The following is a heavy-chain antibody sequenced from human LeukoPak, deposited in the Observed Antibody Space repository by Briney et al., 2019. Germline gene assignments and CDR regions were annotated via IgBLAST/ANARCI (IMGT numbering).Heavy chain of an antibody. CDR2: INPSGGGT. J-gene: IGHJ6*02. Sequence: ASVKVSCKASGYTFTSYYMHWVRQAPGQALEWMGIINPSGGGTSYAQKFQGRVTMTRDTSTSTVYMELSSLRSEDTAVYYCARESTGDQSYYYGMDVWGQGTTVTVSS. CDR3: ARESTGDQSYYYGMDV. CDR1: GYTFTSYY. D-gene: IGHD7-27*01. V-gene: IGHV1-46*01.